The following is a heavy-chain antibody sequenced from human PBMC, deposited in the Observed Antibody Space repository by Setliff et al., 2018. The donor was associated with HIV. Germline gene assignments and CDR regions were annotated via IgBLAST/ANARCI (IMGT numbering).Heavy chain of an antibody. D-gene: IGHD3-16*02. CDR2: INPSGGST. J-gene: IGHJ6*03. V-gene: IGHV1-46*01. Sequence: ASVKVSCKASGYTFTSYAMQWVRQAPGQGLEWMGIINPSGGSTNYAQKFQGRVTMTRDTSTSTVYMELSSLRSEDTAVYYCAREGYDYVWGSYRSYYMDVWGKGTTVTVSS. CDR1: GYTFTSYA. CDR3: AREGYDYVWGSYRSYYMDV.